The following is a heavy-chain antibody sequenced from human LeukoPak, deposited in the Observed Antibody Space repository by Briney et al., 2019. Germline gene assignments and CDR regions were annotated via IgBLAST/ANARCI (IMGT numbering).Heavy chain of an antibody. CDR2: IYYSGRT. CDR3: ARLREIIDY. J-gene: IGHJ4*02. V-gene: IGHV4-59*01. D-gene: IGHD5-24*01. CDR1: GGSISSYY. Sequence: SETLXLTCTVSGGSISSYYWSWIRQPPGKGLEWIGYIYYSGRTNYNPSLKSRVTISVDTSKNQCSLKLRSVSAADTAVYYCARLREIIDYWGQGTLVTVSS.